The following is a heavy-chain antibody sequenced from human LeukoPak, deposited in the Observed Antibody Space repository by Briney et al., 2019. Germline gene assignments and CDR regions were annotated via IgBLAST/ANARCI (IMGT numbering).Heavy chain of an antibody. Sequence: GGSLRLSCAASGFTFSSYSMNWVRQAPGKGLEWVSYISSSSSTIYYADSVKGRFTISRDNAKNSLYLQMSSLRAEDTAVYYCARDLAAEAAAGDYWGQGTLVTVSS. CDR1: GFTFSSYS. CDR2: ISSSSSTI. J-gene: IGHJ4*02. D-gene: IGHD6-13*01. CDR3: ARDLAAEAAAGDY. V-gene: IGHV3-48*01.